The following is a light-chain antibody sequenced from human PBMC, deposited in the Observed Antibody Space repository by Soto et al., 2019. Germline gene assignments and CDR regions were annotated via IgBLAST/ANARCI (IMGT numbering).Light chain of an antibody. J-gene: IGKJ1*01. CDR1: QSVSSN. CDR2: GAF. Sequence: IVMTQSPVTLSVSPGERATLSCRASQSVSSNLAWYQQKPGQAPSLLIYGAFTRATGIPARFSGGGSGTDFTLSINRLEPEDFAVYYCQQYGSSSRTSGQGTKVDIK. CDR3: QQYGSSSRT. V-gene: IGKV3-15*01.